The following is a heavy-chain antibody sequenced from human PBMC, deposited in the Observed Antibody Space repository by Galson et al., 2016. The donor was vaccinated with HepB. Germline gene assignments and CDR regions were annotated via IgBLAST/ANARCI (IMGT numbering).Heavy chain of an antibody. D-gene: IGHD3-16*01. V-gene: IGHV3-23*01. CDR3: AKAKTRGGFGNYNYMDV. Sequence: SLRLSCAASGFTFSSFAMSWVRQAPGKGLEWVSLIFGGGVGTFYADAVKGRFTISRDDSKNTLYLQMDSLRAEDTAIYYCAKAKTRGGFGNYNYMDVWGKGTTVTVSS. CDR2: IFGGGVGT. J-gene: IGHJ6*03. CDR1: GFTFSSFA.